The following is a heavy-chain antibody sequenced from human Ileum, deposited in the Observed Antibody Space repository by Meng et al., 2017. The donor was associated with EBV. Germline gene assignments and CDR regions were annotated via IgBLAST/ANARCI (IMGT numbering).Heavy chain of an antibody. CDR3: ARTYYGSYGFDY. CDR1: GYRFTAFG. J-gene: IGHJ4*02. CDR2: ITTYNGDT. D-gene: IGHD3-10*01. V-gene: IGHV1-18*01. Sequence: QVQLVQLGVEVKKPGASVKVSCKASGYRFTAFGISWVRQAPGQGPEWMGWITTYNGDTKYAQKFQGRVTMTRETSTNTAYMELTSLRSDDTAVYYCARTYYGSYGFDYWGQGTLVTVSS.